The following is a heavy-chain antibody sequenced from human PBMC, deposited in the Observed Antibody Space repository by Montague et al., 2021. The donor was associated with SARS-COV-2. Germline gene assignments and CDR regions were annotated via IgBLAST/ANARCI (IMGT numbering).Heavy chain of an antibody. D-gene: IGHD4-17*01. J-gene: IGHJ4*02. Sequence: SDTLSLTCIVSGSSVRSYYWSWIRQPPGKGLEWIGYIYDSGSTNYNPSLKSRVTISVDTSKNQSSLKLSSVTAADTAVYYCARENTVTTFGGPYYIDSWGQGTLVTVSA. CDR3: ARENTVTTFGGPYYIDS. V-gene: IGHV4-59*02. CDR2: IYDSGST. CDR1: GSSVRSYY.